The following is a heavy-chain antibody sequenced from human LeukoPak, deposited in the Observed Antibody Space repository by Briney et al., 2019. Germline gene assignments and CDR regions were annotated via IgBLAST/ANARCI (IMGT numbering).Heavy chain of an antibody. CDR1: GGSFSGDF. J-gene: IGHJ4*02. CDR2: INHSGST. Sequence: SETLSLTCAVYGGSFSGDFWSWIRQPPGKGLEWIGEINHSGSTNYSPSLKSRVTISVNTSKNQFSLKLTSVTAADTAVYYCARAGFALAPHRGTPFDYWGQGTLVTVSS. CDR3: ARAGFALAPHRGTPFDY. D-gene: IGHD6-6*01. V-gene: IGHV4-34*01.